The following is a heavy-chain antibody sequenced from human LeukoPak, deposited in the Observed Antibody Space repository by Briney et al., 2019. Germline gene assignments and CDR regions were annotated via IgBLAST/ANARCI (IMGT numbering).Heavy chain of an antibody. CDR1: GYTFTRYD. CDR2: MNPNSGNT. D-gene: IGHD3-22*01. CDR3: ARGLYYYDSSGSDFDY. Sequence: GASVKVSCKASGYTFTRYDINWVRQASGQGGEWMGWMNPNSGNTGYAQKLQGRVTITRNTSISTAYMELSSLRSEDTAVYYCARGLYYYDSSGSDFDYWGQGTLVTVSS. V-gene: IGHV1-8*01. J-gene: IGHJ4*02.